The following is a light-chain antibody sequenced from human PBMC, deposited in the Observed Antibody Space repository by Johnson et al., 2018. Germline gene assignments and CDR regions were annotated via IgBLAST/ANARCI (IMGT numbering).Light chain of an antibody. Sequence: QSVLTQPPSVSAAPGQKVTISCSGSSSNIGNNYVSWYQQLPGTATKLLIYENNKRPSGIPDRFSGSKSGTSATLGITGLQTGDEADYYCGTWDSSLSAGNGFGTGTKVTGL. CDR1: SSNIGNNY. CDR2: ENN. V-gene: IGLV1-51*02. CDR3: GTWDSSLSAGNG. J-gene: IGLJ1*01.